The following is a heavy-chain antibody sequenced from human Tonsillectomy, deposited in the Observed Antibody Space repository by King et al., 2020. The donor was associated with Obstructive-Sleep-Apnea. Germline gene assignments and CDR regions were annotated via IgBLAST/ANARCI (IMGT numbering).Heavy chain of an antibody. CDR1: GDSIRSYY. J-gene: IGHJ4*02. V-gene: IGHV4-59*08. D-gene: IGHD6-19*01. CDR3: ARHLYSSGHLEYFDY. Sequence: QLQESGPGLVKPSETLSLTCTVSGDSIRSYYWSWIRQPPGKGLEWIGYIYYSGSTDYNPSLKSRVTMSVDTSKNQFSLRLGSVTAADTAVYYCARHLYSSGHLEYFDYWGQGTLVTVSS. CDR2: IYYSGST.